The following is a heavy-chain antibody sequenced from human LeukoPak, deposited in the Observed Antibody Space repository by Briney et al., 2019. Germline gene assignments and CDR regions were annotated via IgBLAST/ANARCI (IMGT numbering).Heavy chain of an antibody. CDR1: GFTFSSYE. V-gene: IGHV3-23*01. CDR2: ISGSGGST. J-gene: IGHJ3*02. CDR3: AKDVVYAIFGRGAFDI. Sequence: GGSLRLSCVASGFTFSSYEMNWVRQAPGKGLEWVSAISGSGGSTYYADSVKGRFTISRDNSKNTLYLQMNSLRAEDTAVYYCAKDVVYAIFGRGAFDIWGQGTMVTVSS. D-gene: IGHD2-8*02.